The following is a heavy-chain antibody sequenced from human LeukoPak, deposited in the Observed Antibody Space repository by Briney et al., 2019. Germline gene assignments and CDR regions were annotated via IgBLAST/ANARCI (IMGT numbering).Heavy chain of an antibody. CDR1: GFTFSSSW. CDR2: IKPDGSEK. J-gene: IGHJ4*02. V-gene: IGHV3-7*01. Sequence: GGSLRLSCAASGFTFSSSWMRWVRQAPGKGLEWVTNIKPDGSEKYYVDSVKGRFTISRDNAKNSLYLQMNSLRAEDTALYYCARDTVGVTDYWGQGTLVTVSS. CDR3: ARDTVGVTDY. D-gene: IGHD1-26*01.